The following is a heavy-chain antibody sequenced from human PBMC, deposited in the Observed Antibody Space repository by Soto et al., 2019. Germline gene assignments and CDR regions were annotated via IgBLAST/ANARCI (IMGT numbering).Heavy chain of an antibody. CDR3: ARHVGSYWYFDL. D-gene: IGHD1-26*01. CDR2: IYTGSTT. CDR1: GFTVSSSY. J-gene: IGHJ2*01. V-gene: IGHV3-66*04. Sequence: EVQLVESGGGLVQPGGSLRLSCVASGFTVSSSYMGWVRHAPGKGLEWVSSIYTGSTTYYAESVRGRFPVSTDNSKDTLYLQMNSLRVDDAAMYYCARHVGSYWYFDLWGRGTLVTVSS.